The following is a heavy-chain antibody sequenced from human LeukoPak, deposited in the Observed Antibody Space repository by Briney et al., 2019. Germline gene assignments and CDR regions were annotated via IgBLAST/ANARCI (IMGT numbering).Heavy chain of an antibody. D-gene: IGHD1-26*01. CDR2: INHSGST. J-gene: IGHJ5*02. Sequence: PSETLSLTCAVYGGSFSGYYWSWIRQPPGKGLEWIGEINHSGSTNYNPSLKSRVTISVDTSKNQFSLKLSSVTAADTAVYYCARALGAWGQGTLVTASS. CDR1: GGSFSGYY. CDR3: ARALGA. V-gene: IGHV4-34*01.